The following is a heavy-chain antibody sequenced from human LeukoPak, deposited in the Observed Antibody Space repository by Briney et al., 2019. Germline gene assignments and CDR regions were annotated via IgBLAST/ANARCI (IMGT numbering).Heavy chain of an antibody. V-gene: IGHV4-59*01. CDR1: GGSISSYY. CDR3: ARGAAREGYYFDY. J-gene: IGHJ4*02. Sequence: SETLSFTCTVSGGSISSYYWSWIRQPPGKGLEWIGYIYYSGSTNYNPSLKSRVTISVDTSKNQFSLKLSSVTAADMAVYYCARGAAREGYYFDYWGQGTLVTVSS. D-gene: IGHD6-6*01. CDR2: IYYSGST.